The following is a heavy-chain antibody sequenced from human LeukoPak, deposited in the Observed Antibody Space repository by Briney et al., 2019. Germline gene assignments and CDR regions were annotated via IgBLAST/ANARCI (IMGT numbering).Heavy chain of an antibody. Sequence: GGSLRLSCAASGFTFSSYAMSWVRQAPGKGLEWVGRIRSKANSYATAYAASVKGRFTISRDDSKNTAYLQMNSLKTEDTAVYSCTSANPKYSSSSSDYLGQGTLVTDSS. D-gene: IGHD6-6*01. CDR2: IRSKANSYAT. CDR1: GFTFSSYA. CDR3: TSANPKYSSSSSDY. J-gene: IGHJ4*02. V-gene: IGHV3-73*01.